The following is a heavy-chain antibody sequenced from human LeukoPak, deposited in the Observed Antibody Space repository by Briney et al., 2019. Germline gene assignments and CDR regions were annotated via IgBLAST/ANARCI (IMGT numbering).Heavy chain of an antibody. D-gene: IGHD6-19*01. J-gene: IGHJ4*02. CDR3: ARARGRGWHGDY. CDR1: GFTFSSYS. V-gene: IGHV3-21*01. CDR2: VSSSSSNT. Sequence: PAGSLTLSCAASGFTFSSYSMNWVRQAPGKGLEWVSSVSSSSSNTYYAHPGKGRFTISRDNAKNSLYLQMNSLRAEDTAVYYCARARGRGWHGDYWGQGTLVTVSS.